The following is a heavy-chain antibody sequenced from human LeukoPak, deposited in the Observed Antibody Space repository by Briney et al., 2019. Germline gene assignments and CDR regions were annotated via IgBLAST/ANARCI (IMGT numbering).Heavy chain of an antibody. Sequence: ASVKVSCKASGSTFTSSAMQWVRQARGQRLEWIGWIVVGSGNTNYAQKFQERVTITRDMSTSTAYMELSSLRSEDTAVYYCAAAPTVTTTSDFDYWGQGTLVTVSS. J-gene: IGHJ4*02. D-gene: IGHD4-17*01. CDR1: GSTFTSSA. CDR3: AAAPTVTTTSDFDY. CDR2: IVVGSGNT. V-gene: IGHV1-58*02.